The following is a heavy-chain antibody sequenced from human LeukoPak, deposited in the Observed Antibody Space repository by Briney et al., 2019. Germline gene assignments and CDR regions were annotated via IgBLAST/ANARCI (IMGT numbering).Heavy chain of an antibody. CDR1: EYTFSDFY. V-gene: IGHV1-2*02. Sequence: ASVKVSCKLSEYTFSDFYLNWVRQAPGQGLEWMAWINPFSDARSYAQKFQGRVTMTWDMSTTTVFMELSRLRSDDTAVYYCATSTITHTRDLWGQGTLVTVSS. CDR3: ATSTITHTRDL. J-gene: IGHJ5*02. CDR2: INPFSDAR. D-gene: IGHD1-1*01.